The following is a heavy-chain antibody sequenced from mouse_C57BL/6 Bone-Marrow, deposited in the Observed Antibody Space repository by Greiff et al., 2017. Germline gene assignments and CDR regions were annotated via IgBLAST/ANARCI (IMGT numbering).Heavy chain of an antibody. CDR2: INPNTGGT. V-gene: IGHV1-26*01. Sequence: EVKLMESGPELVKPGASVKISCKASGYTFTDYYMNWVKQSHGKSLEWIGDINPNTGGTSYNQKFKGKATLTVDKSSSTAYMELRSLTSEDSAVYYCASVAYYYGSREVDYWGQGTTLTVSS. CDR3: ASVAYYYGSREVDY. D-gene: IGHD1-1*01. J-gene: IGHJ2*01. CDR1: GYTFTDYY.